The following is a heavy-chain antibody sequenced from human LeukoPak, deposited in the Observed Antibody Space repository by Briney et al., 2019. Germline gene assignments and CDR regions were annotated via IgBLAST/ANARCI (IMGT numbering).Heavy chain of an antibody. D-gene: IGHD6-19*01. Sequence: PSETLSLTCTVSGYSINTGYTWSWLRQPPGQGLEWIATVSHNENTYYHPSLKGRVSISVDRSNNQLSLTVTSVTAADTALYYCARGSNGWPHFDYWGPGSQVTVSS. CDR1: GYSINTGYT. V-gene: IGHV4-38-2*02. J-gene: IGHJ4*02. CDR2: VSHNENT. CDR3: ARGSNGWPHFDY.